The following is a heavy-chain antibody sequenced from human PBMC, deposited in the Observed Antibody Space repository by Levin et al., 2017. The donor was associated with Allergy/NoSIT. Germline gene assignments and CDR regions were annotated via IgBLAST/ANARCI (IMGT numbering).Heavy chain of an antibody. D-gene: IGHD6-19*01. Sequence: GGSLRLSCAASGFTFSMYAMSWVRQAPGKGLEWVSYISSSSSTIYYADSVRGRFTISRDNAKNSLYLQMNSLRAEDTAVYYCAINRTPQWLVTFFDDWGQGTLVTVSS. CDR3: AINRTPQWLVTFFDD. CDR2: ISSSSSTI. V-gene: IGHV3-48*01. J-gene: IGHJ4*02. CDR1: GFTFSMYA.